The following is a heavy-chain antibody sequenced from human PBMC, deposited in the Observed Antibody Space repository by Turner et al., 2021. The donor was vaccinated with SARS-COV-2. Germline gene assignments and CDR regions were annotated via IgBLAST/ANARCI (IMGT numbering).Heavy chain of an antibody. CDR2: IFYTGST. D-gene: IGHD3-16*01. V-gene: IGHV4-59*07. J-gene: IGHJ5*02. CDR3: AIGAYASVSLNKFDA. Sequence: QVELQESGPALLKPSDTLSLSCSVSGDTTSSYYWHWIRQPPVKGLEWIGYIFYTGSTSFNPSLNDLATMSVDTSENHFFLHLKSVTPADTTVYHCAIGAYASVSLNKFDAWGQGILVSVSS. CDR1: GDTTSSYY.